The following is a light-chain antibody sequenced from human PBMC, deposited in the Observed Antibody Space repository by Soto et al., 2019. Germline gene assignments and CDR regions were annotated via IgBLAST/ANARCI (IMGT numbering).Light chain of an antibody. CDR1: SSNIGGSS. CDR2: TTD. V-gene: IGLV1-44*01. CDR3: AAWDDSRNGWV. Sequence: QSVLTQAPSASGTPGQRVTISCSGSSSNIGGSSVSWYQQLPGTAPKPLIYTTDHRPSGVPDRFSGSKSGTSASLAISGLQSEDEADYYCAAWDDSRNGWVFGGGTKLTVL. J-gene: IGLJ3*02.